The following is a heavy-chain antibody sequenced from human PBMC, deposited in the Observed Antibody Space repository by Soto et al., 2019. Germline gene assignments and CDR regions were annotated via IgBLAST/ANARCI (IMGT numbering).Heavy chain of an antibody. D-gene: IGHD3-3*01. CDR3: VKAARSGYYFFDS. Sequence: GGSLRLSCAASGFTFINFAVSWVRQAPGKGLEWVSGISGSDGATWYADSVKGRFTISRDNSKNTLFLQLNTLRAEDTATYYCVKAARSGYYFFDSWGQGTLVTVSS. J-gene: IGHJ4*02. CDR2: ISGSDGAT. CDR1: GFTFINFA. V-gene: IGHV3-23*01.